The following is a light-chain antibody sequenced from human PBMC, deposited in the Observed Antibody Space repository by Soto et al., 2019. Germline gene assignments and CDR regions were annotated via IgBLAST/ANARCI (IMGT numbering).Light chain of an antibody. V-gene: IGKV1-33*01. CDR2: DAS. J-gene: IGKJ4*01. Sequence: DIQMTQSPSSLSASVGDRVTITCQASQDISNYLNWYQQKPGKAPKLLIFDASNVETGVPSRFSGSGSGTDFTFTIHSLQPEDAATYYCQQYEDLPFTFGGGTKVGIK. CDR3: QQYEDLPFT. CDR1: QDISNY.